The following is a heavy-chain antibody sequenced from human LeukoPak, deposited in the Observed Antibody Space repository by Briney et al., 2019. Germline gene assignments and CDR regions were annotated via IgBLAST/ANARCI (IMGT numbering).Heavy chain of an antibody. V-gene: IGHV1-69*13. CDR1: GGTFSSYA. J-gene: IGHJ4*02. Sequence: ASVKVSCKASGGTFSSYAISWVRQAPGQGLEWMGGIIPIFGTANYAQKFQGRVTITADESTSTAYMELSSLRSEDTAVYYCASWGIAAAGTGGGYWGQGTLVTVSS. CDR2: IIPIFGTA. D-gene: IGHD6-13*01. CDR3: ASWGIAAAGTGGGY.